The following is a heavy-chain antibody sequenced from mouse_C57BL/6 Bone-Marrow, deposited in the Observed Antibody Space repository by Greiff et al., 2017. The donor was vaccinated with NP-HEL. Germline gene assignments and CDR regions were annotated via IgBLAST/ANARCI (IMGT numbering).Heavy chain of an antibody. D-gene: IGHD2-3*01. CDR3: ARMDDGYYRYFDV. CDR2: IWSGGST. CDR1: GFSLTSYG. V-gene: IGHV2-2*01. Sequence: QVQLKQSGPGLVQPSQSLSITCTVSGFSLTSYGVHWVRQSPGKGLEWLGVIWSGGSTDYNAAFISRLSISKDNSKSQVFFKMNSLQADDTAIYYCARMDDGYYRYFDVWGTGTTVTVSS. J-gene: IGHJ1*03.